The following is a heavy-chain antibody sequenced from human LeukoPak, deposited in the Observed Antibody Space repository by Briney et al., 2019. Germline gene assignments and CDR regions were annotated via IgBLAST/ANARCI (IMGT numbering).Heavy chain of an antibody. CDR3: ATPSDPSQPAYYYYGMDV. J-gene: IGHJ6*02. D-gene: IGHD6-6*01. V-gene: IGHV1-69*04. CDR1: GGTFSSYA. Sequence: ASVKVSCKASGGTFSSYAISWVRQAPGQGLEWMGRIIPILGIANYAQKFQGRVTITADKSTSTAYMELSSLRSEDTAVYYCATPSDPSQPAYYYYGMDVWGQGTTVTVSS. CDR2: IIPILGIA.